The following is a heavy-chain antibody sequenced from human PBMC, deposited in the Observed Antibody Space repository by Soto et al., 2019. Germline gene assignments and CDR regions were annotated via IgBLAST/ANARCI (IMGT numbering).Heavy chain of an antibody. D-gene: IGHD3-9*01. CDR2: IYYSGST. V-gene: IGHV4-59*01. Sequence: SETLSLTCTVSGGSISSYYWSWIRQPPGKGLEWIGYIYYSGSTNYNPSLKSRVTISVDTSKNQFSLKLSSVTAADTAVYYCARSLRYLDWFDPWGQGTLVTSPQ. J-gene: IGHJ5*02. CDR3: ARSLRYLDWFDP. CDR1: GGSISSYY.